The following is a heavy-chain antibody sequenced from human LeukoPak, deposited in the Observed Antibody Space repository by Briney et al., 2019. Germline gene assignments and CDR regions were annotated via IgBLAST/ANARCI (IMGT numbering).Heavy chain of an antibody. CDR1: GGTFSSYA. J-gene: IGHJ6*03. Sequence: ASVKVSCKASGGTFSSYAISWVRQAPGQGLEWMGRIIPILGIANYAQKFQGRVTITADESTSTAYMELSSLRSEDTAVYYCARVPGSSDSSSWATYYYYMDVWGKGTTVTVSS. CDR2: IIPILGIA. CDR3: ARVPGSSDSSSWATYYYYMDV. V-gene: IGHV1-69*04. D-gene: IGHD6-13*01.